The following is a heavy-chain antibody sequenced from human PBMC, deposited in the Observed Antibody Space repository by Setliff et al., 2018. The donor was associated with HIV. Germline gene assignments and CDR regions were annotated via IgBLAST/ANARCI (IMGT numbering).Heavy chain of an antibody. Sequence: GASVKVSCKASGYPFSSYDIHWVRQATGQGLEWMGWMNPNSANTGYAQKFQGRVTMTRDTSTSTAYMELSSLRSEDTAVYYCTRGADYLGIPSYYYYYMDVLGKGTTVTVSS. CDR1: GYPFSSYD. J-gene: IGHJ6*03. D-gene: IGHD7-27*01. CDR2: MNPNSANT. V-gene: IGHV1-8*02. CDR3: TRGADYLGIPSYYYYYMDV.